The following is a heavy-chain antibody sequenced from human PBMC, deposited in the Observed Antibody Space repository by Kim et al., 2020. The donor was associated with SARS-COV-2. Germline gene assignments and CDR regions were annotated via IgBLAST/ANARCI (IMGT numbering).Heavy chain of an antibody. CDR3: ARGVLWGLQLQEIDY. V-gene: IGHV4-59*09. J-gene: IGHJ4*02. D-gene: IGHD5-12*01. Sequence: PSLKSRVTISVDTSKNQFSLKLSSVTAADTAVYYCARGVLWGLQLQEIDYWGQGTLVTVSS.